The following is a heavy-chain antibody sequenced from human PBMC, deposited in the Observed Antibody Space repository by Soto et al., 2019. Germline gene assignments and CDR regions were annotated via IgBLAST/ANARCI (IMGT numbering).Heavy chain of an antibody. D-gene: IGHD6-13*01. J-gene: IGHJ4*02. CDR2: ISWNSGSI. CDR3: AKAASWGIAAAGKAGGFDY. V-gene: IGHV3-9*01. CDR1: GFTFDDYA. Sequence: EVQLVESGGGLVQPGRSLRLSCAASGFTFDDYAMHWVRQAPGKGLEWVSGISWNSGSIGYADSVKGRFTISRDNAKNPLYLQMNSLRAEETALYYCAKAASWGIAAAGKAGGFDYWGQGTLVTVSS.